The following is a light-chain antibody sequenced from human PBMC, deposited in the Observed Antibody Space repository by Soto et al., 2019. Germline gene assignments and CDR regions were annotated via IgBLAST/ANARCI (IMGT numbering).Light chain of an antibody. J-gene: IGKJ2*01. CDR3: QQSQGYT. Sequence: DIQMTQSPSSLSASVGDRVTITCRASQSISSYLNWYQQKPGKAPKLLIYAASSLQSGVPSRFSGSGSGTXXXXTISSLQPEDFATYYCQQSQGYTFGQGTKLEIK. CDR2: AAS. V-gene: IGKV1-39*01. CDR1: QSISSY.